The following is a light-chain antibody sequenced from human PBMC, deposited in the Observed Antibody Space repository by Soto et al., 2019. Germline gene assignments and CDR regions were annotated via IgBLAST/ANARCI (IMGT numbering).Light chain of an antibody. CDR3: QAWDSSTGV. J-gene: IGLJ3*02. CDR1: KLGDKY. CDR2: QDR. Sequence: SYELTQPPSVSVSPGQTASITCSGDKLGDKYACWYQQKPGQSPVVVIYQDRKRPSGIPERFSGSNSGNTATLTISGTQAMDEADYYCQAWDSSTGVFGGGTKVTVL. V-gene: IGLV3-1*01.